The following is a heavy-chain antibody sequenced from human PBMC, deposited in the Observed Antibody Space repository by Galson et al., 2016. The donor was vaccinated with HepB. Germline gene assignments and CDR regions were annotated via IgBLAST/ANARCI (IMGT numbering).Heavy chain of an antibody. CDR1: GFTFSSYS. V-gene: IGHV3-30*18. CDR3: AKVSRGSPDL. D-gene: IGHD2-15*01. Sequence: SLRLSCAASGFTFSSYSMHWVRQAPGKGLEWVAVISYDGSNKYYADSVKGRFTISRDNSKNTLYLRMNSLRAEDTAVYYCAKVSRGSPDLWGRGTLVTVSS. J-gene: IGHJ2*01. CDR2: ISYDGSNK.